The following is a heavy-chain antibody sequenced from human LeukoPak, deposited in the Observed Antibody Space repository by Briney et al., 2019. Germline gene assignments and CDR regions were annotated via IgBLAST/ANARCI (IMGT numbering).Heavy chain of an antibody. Sequence: GGSLRLSCAVSGFTFSGFWMSWYRQAPGKGLEWVASINSDGSEGYYADVVKGRFTISRDNAKNSLYLQINSLRAEDTAVYYCARSSYSSSSSVWGQGTMVTVSS. CDR3: ARSSYSSSSSV. D-gene: IGHD6-6*01. CDR2: INSDGSEG. J-gene: IGHJ3*01. CDR1: GFTFSGFW. V-gene: IGHV3-7*03.